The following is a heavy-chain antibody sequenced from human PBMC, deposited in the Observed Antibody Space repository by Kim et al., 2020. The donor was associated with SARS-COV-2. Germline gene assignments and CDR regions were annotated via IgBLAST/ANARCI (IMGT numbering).Heavy chain of an antibody. CDR2: IYYSGST. J-gene: IGHJ4*02. CDR3: ARAVGPCFFDQ. V-gene: IGHV4-59*01. D-gene: IGHD3-16*01. CDR1: GGSISSYY. Sequence: SETLSLTCTVSGGSISSYYWSWIRQPPGKQLEWIGYIYYSGSTNYNPSLKNRVTISVDTSKNQFSLKLSSVTAADTAVFYCARAVGPCFFDQWGQGTRFTVSP.